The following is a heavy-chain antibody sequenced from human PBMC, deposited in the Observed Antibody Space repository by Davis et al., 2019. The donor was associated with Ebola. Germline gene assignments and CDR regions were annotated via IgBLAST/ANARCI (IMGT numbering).Heavy chain of an antibody. J-gene: IGHJ6*02. V-gene: IGHV6-1*01. CDR2: TYYKSKWYN. CDR3: ARGWLRGGMDV. CDR1: GDSVSSAG. Sequence: LRLSCAISGDSVSSAGWNWIRQSPSRGLEWLGRTYYKSKWYNDYAVSVKSRITINPDTSKNQFFLQLNSVTPEDTALYYCARGWLRGGMDVWGEGTTVTV. D-gene: IGHD5-18*01.